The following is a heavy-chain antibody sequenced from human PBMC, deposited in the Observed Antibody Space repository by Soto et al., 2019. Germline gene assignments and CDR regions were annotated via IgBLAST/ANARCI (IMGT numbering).Heavy chain of an antibody. Sequence: SQTLSLTCAISGDSVSSNSAAWNWIRQSPSRGLEWLGRTYYRSKWYNDYAVSVKSRITINPDTSKNQFSLQLNSVTPEDTAVYYCARGGYCSSTSCYWSAFDIWGQRTMVTVSS. D-gene: IGHD2-2*01. J-gene: IGHJ3*02. CDR1: GDSVSSNSAA. CDR3: ARGGYCSSTSCYWSAFDI. CDR2: TYYRSKWYN. V-gene: IGHV6-1*01.